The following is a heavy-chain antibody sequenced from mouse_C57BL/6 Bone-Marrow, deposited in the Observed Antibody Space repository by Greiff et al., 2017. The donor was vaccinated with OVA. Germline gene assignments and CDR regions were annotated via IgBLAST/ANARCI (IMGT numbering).Heavy chain of an antibody. J-gene: IGHJ2*01. Sequence: EVQLKESGAELVRPGASVKLSCTASGFNINDDYMHWVKQRPEQGLEWIGWIDPENGDTEYATKFQGKATITADTSSNTAYLQLSSLTSEDTAVYYCTRIYYWGQGTTLTVSA. CDR2: IDPENGDT. CDR1: GFNINDDY. V-gene: IGHV14-4*01. CDR3: TRIYY.